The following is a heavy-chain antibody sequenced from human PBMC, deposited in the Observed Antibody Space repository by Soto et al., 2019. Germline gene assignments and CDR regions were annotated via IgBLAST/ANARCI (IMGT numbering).Heavy chain of an antibody. CDR3: ASGGYDSAGMATHEDAPIIDY. D-gene: IGHD5-12*01. CDR1: GGTFSSYT. CDR2: IIPILGIA. V-gene: IGHV1-69*02. J-gene: IGHJ4*02. Sequence: QVQLVQSGAEVKKPGSSVKVSCKASGGTFSSYTISWVRQAPGQGLEWMGRIIPILGIANYAQKFQGRVTITADKSTSTAYMELSSLRSEDTAVYYCASGGYDSAGMATHEDAPIIDYWGQGTLVTVSS.